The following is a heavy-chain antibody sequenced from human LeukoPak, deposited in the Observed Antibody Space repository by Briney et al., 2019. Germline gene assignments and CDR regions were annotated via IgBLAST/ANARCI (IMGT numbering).Heavy chain of an antibody. CDR1: GFTFSSYA. CDR2: ISYDGSNK. Sequence: GGSLRLSCAASGFTFSSYAMHWVRQAPGKGLEWVAVISYDGSNKYYADSVKGRFTISRDNFKNTLYLPMNSLRAEDTAVYYCARGIWTDAFDIWGQGTMVTVSS. CDR3: ARGIWTDAFDI. J-gene: IGHJ3*02. D-gene: IGHD1-1*01. V-gene: IGHV3-30-3*01.